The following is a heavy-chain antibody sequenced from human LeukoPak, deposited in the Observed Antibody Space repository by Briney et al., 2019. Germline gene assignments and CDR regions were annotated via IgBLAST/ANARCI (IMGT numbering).Heavy chain of an antibody. CDR1: GGSFSGYY. V-gene: IGHV4-34*01. CDR2: IDHRGST. J-gene: IGHJ4*02. Sequence: SETLSLTCAVYGGSFSGYYWSWIRQPPGKGLEWIGEIDHRGSTNYNPSLKSRVTISVDTTKNQFSLKLSSVTAADTAVCYCARRGGGEEDYWGQGTLVTVSS. CDR3: ARRGGGEEDY. D-gene: IGHD3-16*01.